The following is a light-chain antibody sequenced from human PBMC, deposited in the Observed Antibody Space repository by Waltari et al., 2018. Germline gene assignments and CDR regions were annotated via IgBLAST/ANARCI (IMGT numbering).Light chain of an antibody. CDR2: EVS. J-gene: IGLJ1*01. Sequence: QSALTQPPSASGSPGQSVSSSFTGTSSDIGAYNYLSWYQKHPGKAPKLMISEVSKRPSGVPDRFSGSKSGNTASLTVSGLQAEDEADYYCASYAGNNNFVFGSGTKVTVL. CDR3: ASYAGNNNFV. V-gene: IGLV2-8*01. CDR1: SSDIGAYNY.